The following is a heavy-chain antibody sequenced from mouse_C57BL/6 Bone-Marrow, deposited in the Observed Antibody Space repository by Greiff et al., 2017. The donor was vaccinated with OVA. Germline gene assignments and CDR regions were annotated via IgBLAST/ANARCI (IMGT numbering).Heavy chain of an antibody. CDR2: IWRGGST. Sequence: QVQLQQSGPGLVQPSQSLSITCTVSGFSLTSYGVHWVRQSPGKGLEWLGVIWRGGSTDYNAAFMSRLSIIKDNSKSQVFFKMNSLQADDTAIYYCAKTGIYYGSSSFAYWGQGTLVTVSA. J-gene: IGHJ3*01. D-gene: IGHD1-1*01. CDR3: AKTGIYYGSSSFAY. CDR1: GFSLTSYG. V-gene: IGHV2-5*01.